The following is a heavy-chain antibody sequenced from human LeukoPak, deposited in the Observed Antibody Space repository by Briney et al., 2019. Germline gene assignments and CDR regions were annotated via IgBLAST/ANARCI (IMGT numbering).Heavy chain of an antibody. Sequence: SVKVSCKASGGTFSSYAISWVRQAPGQGLEWMGGIIPIFGTANYAQKFQGRVTITADESTSTAYMELSSLRSEDTAVYYRAREIAVAGATNDYWGQGTLVTVSS. CDR2: IIPIFGTA. V-gene: IGHV1-69*13. D-gene: IGHD6-19*01. CDR1: GGTFSSYA. CDR3: AREIAVAGATNDY. J-gene: IGHJ4*02.